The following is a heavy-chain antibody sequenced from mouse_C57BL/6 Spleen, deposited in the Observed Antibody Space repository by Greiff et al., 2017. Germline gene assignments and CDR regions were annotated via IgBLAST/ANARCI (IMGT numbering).Heavy chain of an antibody. D-gene: IGHD2-4*01. CDR1: GYTFTSYW. Sequence: VQLQQSGAELVKPGASVKMSCKASGYTFTSYWITWVKQRPGQGLEWIGDIYPGSGSTNYNEKFKSKATLTVDTSSSTAYMQLSSLTSEDSAVYYCAREGYDYDEDFDYWGQGTTLTVSS. CDR2: IYPGSGST. J-gene: IGHJ2*01. V-gene: IGHV1-55*01. CDR3: AREGYDYDEDFDY.